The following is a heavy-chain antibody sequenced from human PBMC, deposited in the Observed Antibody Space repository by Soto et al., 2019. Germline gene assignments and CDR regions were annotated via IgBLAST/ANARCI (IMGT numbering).Heavy chain of an antibody. CDR1: GDSISSGDYY. J-gene: IGHJ4*02. Sequence: SLTCTVSGDSISSGDYYWSWIRQRPGKGLEWIGYVYNTGVTYYNPSLKSRITMSVDTSKNQFSLKLSSVTAADTAVYYLSRAYLRYFDWFDDWGQGIRVNVSS. CDR2: VYNTGVT. D-gene: IGHD3-9*01. V-gene: IGHV4-30-4*01. CDR3: SRAYLRYFDWFDD.